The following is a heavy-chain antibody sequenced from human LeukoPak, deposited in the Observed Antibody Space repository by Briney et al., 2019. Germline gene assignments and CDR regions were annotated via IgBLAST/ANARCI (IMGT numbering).Heavy chain of an antibody. Sequence: GGSLRLSCAASGFSFSTYWMSWVRQAPEKGLEFVANIDQGGSVRNYMDSLKGRCTISRDNAKKSLYLEINSLRADDTAVYYCARDPESSSFDLWGRGALVTVSS. D-gene: IGHD6-13*01. CDR1: GFSFSTYW. CDR2: IDQGGSVR. V-gene: IGHV3-7*01. J-gene: IGHJ4*02. CDR3: ARDPESSSFDL.